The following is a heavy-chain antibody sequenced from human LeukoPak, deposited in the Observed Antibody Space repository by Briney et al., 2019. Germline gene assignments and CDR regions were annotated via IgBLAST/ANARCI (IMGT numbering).Heavy chain of an antibody. CDR1: GFTFSDYY. CDR2: ISSSGSTI. Sequence: GGSLRLSCAASGFTFSDYYMSWIRQAPGKGLEWVSYISSSGSTIYYADSVKGRFTISRDNAKNSLYLQMNSLRAEDTAVYYCARDKNVVVVAARDDYYYYYMDVWGKGTTVTVSS. D-gene: IGHD2-15*01. CDR3: ARDKNVVVVAARDDYYYYYMDV. V-gene: IGHV3-11*04. J-gene: IGHJ6*03.